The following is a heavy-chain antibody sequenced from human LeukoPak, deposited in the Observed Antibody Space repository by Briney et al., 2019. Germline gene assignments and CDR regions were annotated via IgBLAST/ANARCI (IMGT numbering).Heavy chain of an antibody. Sequence: GGSLRLSCSASGFTFSSYAMHWVRQAPGKGLEYVSAISSNGGSTYYANPVKGRFTISRDNSKNTLYLQMGSLRAEDMAVYYCARAWLDYWGQGTLVTVSS. D-gene: IGHD6-19*01. CDR1: GFTFSSYA. J-gene: IGHJ4*02. V-gene: IGHV3-64*01. CDR2: ISSNGGST. CDR3: ARAWLDY.